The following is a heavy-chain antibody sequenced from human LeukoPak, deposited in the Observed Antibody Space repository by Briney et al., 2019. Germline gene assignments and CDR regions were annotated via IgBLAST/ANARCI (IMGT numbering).Heavy chain of an antibody. CDR1: GGSFSGYY. J-gene: IGHJ4*02. V-gene: IGHV4-34*01. CDR2: INHSGST. Sequence: SETLSLTCAVYGGSFSGYYWSWIRQPPGKGLEWIGEINHSGSTNYNPSLKSRVTISVDTSKNQFSLKLSSVTAADTAVYYCARGVWNCSGGSCYSPAFDYWGQGTLVTVSS. D-gene: IGHD2-15*01. CDR3: ARGVWNCSGGSCYSPAFDY.